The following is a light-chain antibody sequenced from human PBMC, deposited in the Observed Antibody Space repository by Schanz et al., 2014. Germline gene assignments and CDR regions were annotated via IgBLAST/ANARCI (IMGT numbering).Light chain of an antibody. CDR2: ATS. Sequence: EIVLTQSPGTLSLSPGERATLSCRASQSVWSDHLAWYQQRPGQAPRLLIYATSTRATGIPDRFSGSGSGTDFTLTISRLEPEDFALYYCQHYGSSPTSGQGTKVEIK. CDR1: QSVWSDH. V-gene: IGKV3-20*01. CDR3: QHYGSSPT. J-gene: IGKJ1*01.